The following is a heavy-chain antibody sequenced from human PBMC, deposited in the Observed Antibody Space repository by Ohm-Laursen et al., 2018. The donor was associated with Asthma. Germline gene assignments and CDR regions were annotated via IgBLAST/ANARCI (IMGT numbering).Heavy chain of an antibody. J-gene: IGHJ4*02. CDR2: INAGNGNT. V-gene: IGHV1-3*01. CDR3: AREGDLMSGHAFDF. Sequence: ATVKISCKASGYTFTRFAMHWVRQAPGQRPEWMGWINAGNGNTKYSQKFQGRVTFTSDTSARTASMELGSLRSEDTAVYYCAREGDLMSGHAFDFWGEGTLVTVSS. D-gene: IGHD3-3*01. CDR1: GYTFTRFA.